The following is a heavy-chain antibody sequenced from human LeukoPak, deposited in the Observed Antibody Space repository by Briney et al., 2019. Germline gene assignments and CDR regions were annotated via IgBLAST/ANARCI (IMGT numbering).Heavy chain of an antibody. J-gene: IGHJ4*02. V-gene: IGHV3-43*02. Sequence: PGGSLRLSCAASGLTFDHYVMHWVRQAPGKALECLSLISGDGGSTYYADSVKGRLTISRDNSKNSLYLQMNSLRAEDTGVYYCARNPRGYIYGFDYWGQGTLVTASS. CDR2: ISGDGGST. CDR3: ARNPRGYIYGFDY. CDR1: GLTFDHYV. D-gene: IGHD5-18*01.